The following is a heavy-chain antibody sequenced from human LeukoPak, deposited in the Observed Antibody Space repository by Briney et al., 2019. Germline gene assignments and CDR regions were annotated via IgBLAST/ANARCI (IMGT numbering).Heavy chain of an antibody. CDR2: INHSGST. V-gene: IGHV4-34*01. D-gene: IGHD3-22*01. CDR3: AYSSGYQQH. J-gene: IGHJ1*01. Sequence: SETLSLTCAVYGGSCDDYYCSWIRQPPGKGLEWIGEINHSGSTNYNPSLKSRVTISVDTSKNQFSLKLSSVTAADTAVYYCAYSSGYQQHWGQGTLVTVSS. CDR1: GGSCDDYY.